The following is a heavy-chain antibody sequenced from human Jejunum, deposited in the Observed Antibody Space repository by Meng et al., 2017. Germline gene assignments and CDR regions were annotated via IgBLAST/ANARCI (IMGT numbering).Heavy chain of an antibody. V-gene: IGHV4-30-2*01. D-gene: IGHD2-2*03. J-gene: IGHJ4*02. CDR1: GGSINSDGYT. CDR3: ARMDSAFHYFDY. CDR2: IYHTGSP. Sequence: QLPLQQSGSGLVKPSHTLSLTCAVSGGSINSDGYTWSWIRQPPGKGLEWIGYIYHTGSPYYNPSLKSRLTISVDRSENQFSLKLSSVTAADTAVYYCARMDSAFHYFDYWGQGTLVTVSS.